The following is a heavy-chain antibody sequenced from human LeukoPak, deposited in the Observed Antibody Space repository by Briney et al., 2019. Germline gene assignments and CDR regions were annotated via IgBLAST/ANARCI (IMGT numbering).Heavy chain of an antibody. J-gene: IGHJ4*02. CDR1: GFTFSSYG. CDR3: ARDRGITMVRGVSYYFDY. CDR2: ISYDGSNK. V-gene: IGHV3-30*03. Sequence: GGSLRLSCAASGFTFSSYGMHWVRQAPGKGLEWVAVISYDGSNKYYADSVKGRFTISRDNSKNTLYLQMNSLRAEDTAVYYCARDRGITMVRGVSYYFDYWGQGTLVTVSS. D-gene: IGHD3-10*01.